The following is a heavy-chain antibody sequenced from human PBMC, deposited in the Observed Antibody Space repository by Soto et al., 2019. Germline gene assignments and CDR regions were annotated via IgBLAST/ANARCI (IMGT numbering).Heavy chain of an antibody. CDR1: GGSLRTHY. D-gene: IGHD2-15*01. Sequence: PSETLSLTVTLSGGSLRTHYCSWIRQPPGKGLEWIGYIYYSGGTNYNPSLKSRIALSVDTSKNQISLTLRSVTAADTAIYYCARLYCSGGTCGEFDYWGQGTLVTVSS. J-gene: IGHJ4*02. CDR3: ARLYCSGGTCGEFDY. V-gene: IGHV4-59*11. CDR2: IYYSGGT.